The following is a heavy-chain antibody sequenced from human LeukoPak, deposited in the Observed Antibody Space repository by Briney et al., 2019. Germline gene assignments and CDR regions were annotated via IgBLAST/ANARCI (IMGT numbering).Heavy chain of an antibody. D-gene: IGHD2-8*01. V-gene: IGHV3-23*01. J-gene: IGHJ5*02. CDR1: GFTFNNYA. Sequence: PGGSLRLSCAASGFTFNNYAMTWVRQAPGKGLEWVSSISASGGNTYYSDYVKGRFTISRDNSKNTLYLQMNSLRVEDTAVYYCAKDQERCFDPWGQGTLVTVSS. CDR2: ISASGGNT. CDR3: AKDQERCFDP.